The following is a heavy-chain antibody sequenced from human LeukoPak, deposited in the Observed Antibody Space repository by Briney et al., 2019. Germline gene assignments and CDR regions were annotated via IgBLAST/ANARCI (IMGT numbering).Heavy chain of an antibody. CDR2: IYSGGST. CDR3: ARDCRGGGDCHHAFDI. CDR1: GFTFDDYT. J-gene: IGHJ3*02. V-gene: IGHV3-53*01. Sequence: GGSLRLSCAASGFTFDDYTMHWVRQAPGKGLEWVSVIYSGGSTYYADSVKGRFTISRDNSKNTLYLQMNSLRAEDTAVYYCARDCRGGGDCHHAFDIWGQGTMVTVSS. D-gene: IGHD2-21*02.